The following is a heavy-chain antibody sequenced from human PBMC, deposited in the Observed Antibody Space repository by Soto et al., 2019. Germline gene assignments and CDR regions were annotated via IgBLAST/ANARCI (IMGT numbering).Heavy chain of an antibody. J-gene: IGHJ4*02. D-gene: IGHD6-13*01. Sequence: EVHLLESGGGLVHPGESLRLSCGASGFTFNSCVMTWVRQAPGKGLEWVSCITDSSTGTYYADSVKGRFTISRDNSKNTMYLQMNNLRAEDTGVYYCAKGLINGRWYAEDWGQGTLVTVSS. V-gene: IGHV3-23*01. CDR2: ITDSSTGT. CDR1: GFTFNSCV. CDR3: AKGLINGRWYAED.